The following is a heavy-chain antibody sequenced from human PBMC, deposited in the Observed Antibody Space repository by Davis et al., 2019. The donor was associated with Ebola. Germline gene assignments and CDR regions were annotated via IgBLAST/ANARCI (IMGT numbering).Heavy chain of an antibody. Sequence: ASVKVSCKASGYTFTAYYIHWVRQAPGQGLEWMGWLNPNSGATKYAQKFQGRVTMTRDTSITTAYMELSRLRSDDTAVYYCARDLETSGGELPGAFDIWGQGTMVTVSS. CDR3: ARDLETSGGELPGAFDI. D-gene: IGHD2-21*01. V-gene: IGHV1-2*02. J-gene: IGHJ3*02. CDR1: GYTFTAYY. CDR2: LNPNSGAT.